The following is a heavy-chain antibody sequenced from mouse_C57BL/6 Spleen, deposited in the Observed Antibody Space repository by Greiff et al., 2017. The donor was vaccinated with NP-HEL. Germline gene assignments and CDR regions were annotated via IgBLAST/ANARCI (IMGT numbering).Heavy chain of an antibody. Sequence: EVQGVESGGGLVKPGGSLKLSCAASGFTFSSYAMSWVRQTPEKRLEWVATISDGGSYTYYPDNVKGRFTISRDNAKNNLYLQMSHLKSEDTAMYYCARAYYGSSSYWYFDVWGTGTTVTVSS. CDR1: GFTFSSYA. J-gene: IGHJ1*03. CDR3: ARAYYGSSSYWYFDV. V-gene: IGHV5-4*01. D-gene: IGHD1-1*01. CDR2: ISDGGSYT.